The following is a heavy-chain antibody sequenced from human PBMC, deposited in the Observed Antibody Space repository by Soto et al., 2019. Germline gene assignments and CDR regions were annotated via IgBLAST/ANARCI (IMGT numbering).Heavy chain of an antibody. Sequence: EVQLLESGGGLVQPGRSLRLSCAASGFTFDDYAMHWVRQAPGKGLEWVSGISWNSATTVYAVSVKGRFTISRDNAKNSLYLQLNSLRPEDTAFYYCAKRDANFYYCDSWGQGTLVTVSS. CDR3: AKRDANFYYCDS. V-gene: IGHV3-9*01. D-gene: IGHD6-6*01. J-gene: IGHJ4*02. CDR1: GFTFDDYA. CDR2: ISWNSATT.